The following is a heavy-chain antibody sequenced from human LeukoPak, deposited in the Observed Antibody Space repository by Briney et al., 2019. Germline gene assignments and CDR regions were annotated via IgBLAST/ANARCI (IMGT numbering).Heavy chain of an antibody. CDR3: ARHSYYYGSGSLYNWFDP. V-gene: IGHV4-39*01. D-gene: IGHD3-10*01. J-gene: IGHJ5*02. CDR1: GGSISSSSYY. Sequence: TSETLSLTCTVSGGSISSSSYYWGWIRQPPGKGLEWTGSIYYSGSIYYNPSLKSRVIISVDTSKNQFSLKLSSVTAADTAVYYCARHSYYYGSGSLYNWFDPWGQGTLVTVSS. CDR2: IYYSGSI.